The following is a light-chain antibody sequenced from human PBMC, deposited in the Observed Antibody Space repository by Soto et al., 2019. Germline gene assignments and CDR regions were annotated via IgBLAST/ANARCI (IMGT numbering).Light chain of an antibody. J-gene: IGKJ1*01. Sequence: DIQMTQSPSTLSASVGDRVTITCRASQSISSWLAWYQQKPGKAPKLLIYKASSLESGVPSRFSGRGSGTEFTLTISSLQPDDFATYYCQQYNSYPWTFGQGNKVEIK. CDR1: QSISSW. V-gene: IGKV1-5*03. CDR2: KAS. CDR3: QQYNSYPWT.